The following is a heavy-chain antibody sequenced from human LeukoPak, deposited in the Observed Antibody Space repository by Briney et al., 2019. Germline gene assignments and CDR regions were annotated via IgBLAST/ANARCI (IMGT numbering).Heavy chain of an antibody. J-gene: IGHJ6*03. D-gene: IGHD4-11*01. CDR2: IIPIFGTA. V-gene: IGHV1-69*13. Sequence: SVKVSCKASGGTFSSYAISWVRQAPGQGLEWMGGIIPIFGTANYAQKFQGRVTITADESTSTAYMELSSLRSEDTAVYYCARGPRSSNPHYYYYYYMDVWGKGTTVTVSS. CDR3: ARGPRSSNPHYYYYYYMDV. CDR1: GGTFSSYA.